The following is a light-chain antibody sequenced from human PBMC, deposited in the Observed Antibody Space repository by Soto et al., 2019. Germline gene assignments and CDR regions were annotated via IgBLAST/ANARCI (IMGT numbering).Light chain of an antibody. CDR2: GAS. J-gene: IGKJ1*01. V-gene: IGKV3-20*01. CDR1: PSVTNN. Sequence: PGDRVTPCCRASPSVTNNLAWYQQKPGQVPRLLIYGASTRAPGIPDRFSASGAGTDFTLTISRLEPEDSAVYYCQQYSASPRTFGPGTKVDI. CDR3: QQYSASPRT.